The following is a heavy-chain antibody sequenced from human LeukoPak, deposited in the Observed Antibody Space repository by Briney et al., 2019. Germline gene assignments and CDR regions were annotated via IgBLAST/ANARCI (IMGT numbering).Heavy chain of an antibody. D-gene: IGHD5-18*01. CDR3: ARDRQTGYSYGPDAFDI. Sequence: GASVKVSCKASGYTFTSYGISWVRQAPGQGLEWMGWINAGNGNTKYSQEVQGRVTITRDTSASTAYMELSSLRSEDMAVYYCARDRQTGYSYGPDAFDIWGQGTMVTVSS. J-gene: IGHJ3*02. CDR2: INAGNGNT. V-gene: IGHV1-3*03. CDR1: GYTFTSYG.